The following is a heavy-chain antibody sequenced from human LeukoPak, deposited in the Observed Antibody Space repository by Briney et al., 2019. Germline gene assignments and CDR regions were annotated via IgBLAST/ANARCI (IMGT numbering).Heavy chain of an antibody. CDR2: INPNSGGT. CDR1: GYTFTGYY. J-gene: IGHJ4*02. D-gene: IGHD3-3*01. V-gene: IGHV1-2*02. Sequence: ASVKVSCKASGYTFTGYYMHGVRQAPGQGLEWMGWINPNSGGTNYAQKFQGRVTMTRDTSISTAYMELSRLRSDDTAVYYCARGGFLEWLSYYFDYWGQGTLVTVSS. CDR3: ARGGFLEWLSYYFDY.